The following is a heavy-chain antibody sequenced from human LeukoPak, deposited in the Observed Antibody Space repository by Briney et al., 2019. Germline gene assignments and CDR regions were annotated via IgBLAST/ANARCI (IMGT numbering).Heavy chain of an antibody. D-gene: IGHD5-18*01. CDR1: GFIFSSYG. Sequence: GGWLRLFCSASGFIFSSYGVHWLRRAAGEGLEWVILTLYDGRNKYYADSVKGLFTITRDNSKNTLYLQKNSLSAEDTAVYYCAREQGYTYGHSFDYWGQGTLVIVSS. CDR3: AREQGYTYGHSFDY. V-gene: IGHV3-33*05. CDR2: TLYDGRNK. J-gene: IGHJ4*02.